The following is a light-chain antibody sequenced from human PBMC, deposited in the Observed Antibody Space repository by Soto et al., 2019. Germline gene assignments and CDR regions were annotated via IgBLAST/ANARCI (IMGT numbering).Light chain of an antibody. CDR3: QQRSNWPPSVT. CDR1: QSVTTQ. J-gene: IGKJ5*01. V-gene: IGKV3D-20*02. Sequence: IVLTQSPGTLSLSPGERATLSCRASQSVTTQLAWYQQKPGQAPRLIIHGASSRATGVPDRITGSGSGTDFTLTISRLEPEDFAVYYCQQRSNWPPSVTFGQGTRLEIK. CDR2: GAS.